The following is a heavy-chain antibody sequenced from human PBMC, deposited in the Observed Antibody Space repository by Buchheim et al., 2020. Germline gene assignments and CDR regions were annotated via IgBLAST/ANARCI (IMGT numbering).Heavy chain of an antibody. J-gene: IGHJ4*02. CDR3: AREGGNRVVDY. V-gene: IGHV1-46*01. CDR2: INPSGGST. CDR1: GYTFTNYY. D-gene: IGHD4-23*01. Sequence: QVQLVQSGAEVKKPGASVKVSCKASGYTFTNYYMHWVRQAPGQGLEWMGIINPSGGSTRYAQKFQGRVTMTSDTSTTTLYMDLSSLRSEDTAVYYCAREGGNRVVDYWGQGTL.